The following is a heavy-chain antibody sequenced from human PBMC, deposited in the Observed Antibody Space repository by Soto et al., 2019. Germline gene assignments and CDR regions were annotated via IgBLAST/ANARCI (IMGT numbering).Heavy chain of an antibody. CDR2: TYPGDSDT. J-gene: IGHJ2*01. V-gene: IGHV5-51*01. CDR3: TRERWDYGDPKWYFDL. CDR1: GYSFTSYW. Sequence: GESLKISCKGSGYSFTSYWIGWVRQMPGKGLEWMGITYPGDSDTRYSPSFQGQVTISADKSISTAYLQMNSLKADDTAVYYCTRERWDYGDPKWYFDLWGRGTLVTVSS. D-gene: IGHD4-17*01.